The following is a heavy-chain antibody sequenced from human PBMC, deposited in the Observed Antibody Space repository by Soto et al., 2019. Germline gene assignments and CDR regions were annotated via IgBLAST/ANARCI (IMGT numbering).Heavy chain of an antibody. J-gene: IGHJ6*02. CDR1: GFTFSSYW. CDR2: IKQAGSEE. CDR3: ARVGLRFLEWLFNPGYGMDV. D-gene: IGHD3-3*01. V-gene: IGHV3-7*01. Sequence: RGSLRLSFAASGFTFSSYWMSWVRQAPGKGLEWVANIKQAGSEEYYVDSVKGRFTISRNNAKNSLYRQLNRLRAEATAVYYCARVGLRFLEWLFNPGYGMDVWGQGTTVTVSS.